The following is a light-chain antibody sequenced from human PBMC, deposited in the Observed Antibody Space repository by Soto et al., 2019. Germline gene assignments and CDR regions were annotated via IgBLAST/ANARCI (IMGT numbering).Light chain of an antibody. J-gene: IGKJ2*01. CDR3: LQYNTFPLT. CDR1: QMIARG. Sequence: IQMTQSPSTLSASVGDTVTLTCRSSQMIARGSAWYQQKPGTAPRLIIYDATSLQSGVPSRFSASASGTDFTLTICSLHHDDFATYYCLQYNTFPLTFGQGTKLEI. V-gene: IGKV1-5*01. CDR2: DAT.